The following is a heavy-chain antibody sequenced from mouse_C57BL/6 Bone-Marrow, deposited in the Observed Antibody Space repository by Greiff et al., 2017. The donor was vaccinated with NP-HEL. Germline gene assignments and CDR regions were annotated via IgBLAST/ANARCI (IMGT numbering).Heavy chain of an antibody. Sequence: QVQLKQSGAELVRPGSSVKLFCKASGYTFTSYWMDWVKQRPGQGLEWIGNIYPSDSETHYNQKFKDKATLTVDKSSSTAYMQLSSLTSEDSAVYYCASIYDGYYGFDYWGQGTTLTVSS. V-gene: IGHV1-61*01. J-gene: IGHJ2*01. CDR1: GYTFTSYW. CDR2: IYPSDSET. D-gene: IGHD2-3*01. CDR3: ASIYDGYYGFDY.